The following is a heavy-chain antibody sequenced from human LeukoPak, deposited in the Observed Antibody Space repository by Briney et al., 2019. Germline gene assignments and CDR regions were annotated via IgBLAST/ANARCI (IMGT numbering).Heavy chain of an antibody. J-gene: IGHJ4*02. CDR3: AREGLGETYFEY. V-gene: IGHV4-4*02. CDR2: MHHDGSA. Sequence: SGTLSLTCAVSGGSITTRNFWSWVRQPPGKGLEWIAEMHHDGSANYNPSLKSRVSMSVDKSKNHFSLRLTSVTAADTAVYYCAREGLGETYFEYWGRGILVTVSS. D-gene: IGHD3-10*01. CDR1: GGSITTRNF.